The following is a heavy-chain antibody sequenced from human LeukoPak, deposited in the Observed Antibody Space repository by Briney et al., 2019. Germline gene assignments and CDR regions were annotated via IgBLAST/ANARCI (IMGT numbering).Heavy chain of an antibody. Sequence: ASVKVSCKASGYTFTNYYMHWVRQAPGQGLEWMGIIKPSGGTTTYAQKFQGRGTMTRDTSTSTVYTELSSRRSEAAAVYFCAREGRSGYFYFDYWGQGTLVTVSS. CDR1: GYTFTNYY. V-gene: IGHV1-46*01. J-gene: IGHJ4*02. D-gene: IGHD3-22*01. CDR2: IKPSGGTT. CDR3: AREGRSGYFYFDY.